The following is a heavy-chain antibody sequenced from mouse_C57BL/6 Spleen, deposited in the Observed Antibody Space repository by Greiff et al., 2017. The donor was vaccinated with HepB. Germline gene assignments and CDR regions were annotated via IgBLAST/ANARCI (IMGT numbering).Heavy chain of an antibody. CDR1: GYAFSSSW. V-gene: IGHV1-82*01. J-gene: IGHJ3*01. CDR2: IYPGDGDT. CDR3: AKYDGYFSWFAY. Sequence: VQLQQSGPELVKPGASVKISCKASGYAFSSSWMNWVKQRPGKGLEWIGRIYPGDGDTNYNGKFKGKATLTADKSSSTAYMQLSSLTSEDSAVYFCAKYDGYFSWFAYWGQGTLVTVSA. D-gene: IGHD2-3*01.